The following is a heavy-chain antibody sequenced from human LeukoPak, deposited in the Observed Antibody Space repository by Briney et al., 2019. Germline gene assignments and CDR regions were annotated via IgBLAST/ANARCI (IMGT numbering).Heavy chain of an antibody. J-gene: IGHJ6*03. CDR3: ARTRGGVVTRVRNYYYYYMDV. V-gene: IGHV4-34*01. Sequence: SETLSLTCAVYGGSFSGYYWSWVRQPPGKGLEWIGEINHSGSTNYNPSLKSRVTISVDTSKNQFSLKLSSVTAADTAVYYCARTRGGVVTRVRNYYYYYMDVWGKGTTVTISS. D-gene: IGHD4-23*01. CDR2: INHSGST. CDR1: GGSFSGYY.